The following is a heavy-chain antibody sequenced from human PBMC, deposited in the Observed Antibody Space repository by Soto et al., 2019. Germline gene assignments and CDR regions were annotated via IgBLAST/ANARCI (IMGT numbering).Heavy chain of an antibody. CDR2: IYHNGAT. CDR1: GFSIFNTNL. J-gene: IGHJ5*02. V-gene: IGHV4-4*02. Sequence: SETLSLTYVFSGFSIFNTNLLTWVRQPPGKGLEWLGEIYHNGATNYHSSVRGRVTISVDKSNNQFSLLLNSLTAADTAVYYCASLFGPWGQGTLVTVSS. D-gene: IGHD3-16*01. CDR3: ASLFGP.